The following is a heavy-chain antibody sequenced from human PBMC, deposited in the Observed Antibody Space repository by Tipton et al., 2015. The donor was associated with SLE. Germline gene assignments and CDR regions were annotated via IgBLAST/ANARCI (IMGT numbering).Heavy chain of an antibody. Sequence: TLSLTCTVSGGSISSSSYYWGWIRQPPGKGLEWIGSIYYSGSTYYNPSLKSRVTISVDTSKNQFSLKLSSVAAADTAVYYCARGRAAADLYYYDYYMDGWGKGTTVTVSS. CDR2: IYYSGST. CDR3: ARGRAAADLYYYDYYMDG. CDR1: GGSISSSSYY. V-gene: IGHV4-39*07. D-gene: IGHD6-13*01. J-gene: IGHJ6*03.